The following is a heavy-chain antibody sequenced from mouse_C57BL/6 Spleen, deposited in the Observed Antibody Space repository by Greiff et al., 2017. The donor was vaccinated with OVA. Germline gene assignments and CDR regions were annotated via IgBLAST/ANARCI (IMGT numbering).Heavy chain of an antibody. Sequence: QVQLKQSGAELVRPGASVTLSCKASGYTFTDYEMHWVKQTPVHGLEWIGAIDPETGGTAYNQKFKGKAILTADKSSSTAYMELRSLTSEDSAVYYCTKPYYYGSSYVGWFAYWGQGTLVTVSA. J-gene: IGHJ3*01. D-gene: IGHD1-1*01. V-gene: IGHV1-15*01. CDR2: IDPETGGT. CDR1: GYTFTDYE. CDR3: TKPYYYGSSYVGWFAY.